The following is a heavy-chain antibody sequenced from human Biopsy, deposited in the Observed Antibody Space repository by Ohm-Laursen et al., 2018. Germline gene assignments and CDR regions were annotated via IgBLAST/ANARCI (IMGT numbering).Heavy chain of an antibody. CDR1: GYTFTGHD. J-gene: IGHJ4*02. D-gene: IGHD1-26*01. V-gene: IGHV1-8*01. Sequence: ASVKVSCKASGYTFTGHDINWVRQATGQGLEWTGWMSPNTGNTVYAQRFQDRVTMTSDTSTGTAYMELTSLTSDDTAVYFCARWETTLGRSLDSWGQGTLVAVSS. CDR2: MSPNTGNT. CDR3: ARWETTLGRSLDS.